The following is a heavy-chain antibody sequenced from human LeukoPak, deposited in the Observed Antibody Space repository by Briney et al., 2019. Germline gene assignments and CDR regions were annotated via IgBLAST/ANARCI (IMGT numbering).Heavy chain of an antibody. CDR3: ARSYTHYDFWSGYTYQNYFDP. J-gene: IGHJ5*02. D-gene: IGHD3-3*01. CDR1: GFTFSSYA. Sequence: GGSLRLSCSVSGFTFSSYAMHWVRQAPGKGLEWVSVIYAGDSTYYADSVKGRFIISRDNSKNTVYLQMDSLRAEDTAVYYCARSYTHYDFWSGYTYQNYFDPWGQGTLVTVSS. CDR2: IYAGDST. V-gene: IGHV3-53*01.